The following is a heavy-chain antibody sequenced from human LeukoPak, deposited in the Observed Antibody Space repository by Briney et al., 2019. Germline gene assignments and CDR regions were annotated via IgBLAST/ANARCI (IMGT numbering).Heavy chain of an antibody. CDR1: GGSFSGYY. CDR3: ARGLLFDY. D-gene: IGHD5/OR15-5a*01. J-gene: IGHJ4*02. CDR2: INHSGSP. Sequence: SETLSLTCAVYGGSFSGYYWSWIRQPPGKGLEWIGEINHSGSPNYNPSLKSRVTISVDTSKNQFSLKLSSVTAADTAVYYCARGLLFDYWGQGTLVTVSS. V-gene: IGHV4-34*01.